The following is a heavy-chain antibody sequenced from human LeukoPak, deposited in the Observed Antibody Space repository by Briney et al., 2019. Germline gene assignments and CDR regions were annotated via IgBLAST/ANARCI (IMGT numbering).Heavy chain of an antibody. J-gene: IGHJ4*02. CDR3: ARDYASDY. CDR1: GFTFSRYE. Sequence: PGGSLRLSCAASGFTFSRYEMNWVRQAPGKGLEWFSYISRSGDTIYFADSVKGRFTISRDNAKNSLYLQMSSLRAEDTAVYYCARDYASDYWGQGNLVTVSS. V-gene: IGHV3-48*03. D-gene: IGHD3-10*01. CDR2: ISRSGDTI.